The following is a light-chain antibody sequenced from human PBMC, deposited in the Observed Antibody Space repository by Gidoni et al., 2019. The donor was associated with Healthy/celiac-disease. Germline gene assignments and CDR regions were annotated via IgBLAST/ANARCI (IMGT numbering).Light chain of an antibody. CDR2: QDS. CDR1: KLGDKY. V-gene: IGLV3-1*01. J-gene: IGLJ2*01. CDR3: QAWDSSTHVV. Sequence: SYELTQPPSVSVSPGRTASITCSGDKLGDKYACWYQQKPGQSPVLVIYQDSKRPSGIPARFSGSNSGNTATLTISGTQAMDEADYYCQAWDSSTHVVFGGGTKLTVL.